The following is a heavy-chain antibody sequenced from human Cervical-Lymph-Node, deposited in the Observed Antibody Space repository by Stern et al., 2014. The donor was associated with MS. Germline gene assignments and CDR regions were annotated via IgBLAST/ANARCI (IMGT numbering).Heavy chain of an antibody. V-gene: IGHV4-59*01. CDR3: ARSRDAYSPLAY. Sequence: QVQLQQWGPGLVKPSETLSLTCTVSGGSISGYDCSWIRQPPGKGLEWIGHIYYSGSTNYMPSLKSRVSISIDTPKNQFSLKLSSVTAADTAVYYCARSRDAYSPLAYWGQGALVTVSS. CDR2: IYYSGST. D-gene: IGHD5-24*01. J-gene: IGHJ4*02. CDR1: GGSISGYD.